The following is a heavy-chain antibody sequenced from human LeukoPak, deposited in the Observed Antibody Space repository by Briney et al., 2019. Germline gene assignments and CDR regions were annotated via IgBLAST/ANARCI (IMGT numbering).Heavy chain of an antibody. CDR3: AKDYLGYDAFDI. D-gene: IGHD3-16*02. Sequence: GESLRLSRVASGFTFSIYGMNWVRQAPGRGLERVAVISYDGNTQYYADSVKGRFTISRDNSKNTLYLQMNSLRAEDTAVYYCAKDYLGYDAFDIWGQGTMVTVSS. CDR1: GFTFSIYG. CDR2: ISYDGNTQ. V-gene: IGHV3-30*18. J-gene: IGHJ3*02.